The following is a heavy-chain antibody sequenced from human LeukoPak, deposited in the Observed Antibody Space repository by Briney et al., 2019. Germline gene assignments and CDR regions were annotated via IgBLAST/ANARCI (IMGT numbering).Heavy chain of an antibody. Sequence: SVKVPCKPCEGTFSSYAISGVQQAPGQGLEGMGGIIPIFGTANYAQKFQGRVTITADKSTSTAYMELSSLRSEDTAVYYCARKRMDTAMVSYYYYGMDVWGKGTTVTVSS. CDR1: EGTFSSYA. CDR3: ARKRMDTAMVSYYYYGMDV. V-gene: IGHV1-69*06. J-gene: IGHJ6*04. CDR2: IIPIFGTA. D-gene: IGHD5-18*01.